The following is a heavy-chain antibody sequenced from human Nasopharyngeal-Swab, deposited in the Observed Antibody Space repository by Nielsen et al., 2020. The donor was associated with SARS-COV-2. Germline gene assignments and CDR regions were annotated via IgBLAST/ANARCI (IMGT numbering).Heavy chain of an antibody. CDR3: ARHGVAEDY. Sequence: ASVQVSCKASGYIFTSYDISWVRQARGQGVEWMGWIGAYNGNTNYAQKFQDSVTMTTDTSTSTVYMELRSLRSDDTAVYYCARHGVAEDYWGQGTLVTVSS. CDR1: GYIFTSYD. CDR2: IGAYNGNT. J-gene: IGHJ4*02. V-gene: IGHV1-18*01. D-gene: IGHD3-3*01.